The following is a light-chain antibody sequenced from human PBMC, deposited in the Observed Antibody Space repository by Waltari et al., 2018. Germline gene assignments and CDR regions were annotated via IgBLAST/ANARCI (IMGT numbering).Light chain of an antibody. CDR3: HSRDASGVGGS. CDR2: DKT. J-gene: IGLJ2*01. Sequence: SSELTQDPAVSVAMGQTVRLTCQGDSLRSYYDNSYQQRPGQAPILVMYDKTHRPSGVPDRFSGSTSDNTASLTITGAQAEDEASYYCHSRDASGVGGSFGGGTKLTVL. V-gene: IGLV3-19*01. CDR1: SLRSYY.